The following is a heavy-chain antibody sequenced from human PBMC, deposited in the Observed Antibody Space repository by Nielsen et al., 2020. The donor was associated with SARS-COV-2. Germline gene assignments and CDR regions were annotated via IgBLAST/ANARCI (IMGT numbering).Heavy chain of an antibody. Sequence: GESLKISCAASGFTFSTYWMHWVRHAPGKGLVWVSRINFDGSSTSYADSVKGRFTISRDNAKNTLYLQMNSLRAEDTAVYYCARHPVVVVPAAVSYYYYGMDVWGQGTTVTVSS. J-gene: IGHJ6*02. CDR2: INFDGSST. D-gene: IGHD2-2*01. CDR3: ARHPVVVVPAAVSYYYYGMDV. V-gene: IGHV3-74*01. CDR1: GFTFSTYW.